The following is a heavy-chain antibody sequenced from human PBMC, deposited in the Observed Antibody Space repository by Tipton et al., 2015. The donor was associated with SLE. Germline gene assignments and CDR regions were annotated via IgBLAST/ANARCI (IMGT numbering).Heavy chain of an antibody. CDR3: AREDHSTYIY. D-gene: IGHD4-11*01. CDR1: GFSFSSYW. V-gene: IGHV3-7*01. Sequence: GSLRLSCAASGFSFSSYWMSWVRQVPGKGLEWVANMNQDGNEKYYVDSVKGRFTISRDNAKNSLFLQMNSLRAEDTAVYYCAREDHSTYIYWGQGTLVTVSS. CDR2: MNQDGNEK. J-gene: IGHJ4*02.